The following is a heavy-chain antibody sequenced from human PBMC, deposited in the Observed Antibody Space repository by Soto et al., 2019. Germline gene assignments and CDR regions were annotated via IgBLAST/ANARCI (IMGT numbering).Heavy chain of an antibody. D-gene: IGHD2-2*01. J-gene: IGHJ4*02. CDR1: GFTFSNYG. CDR2: ISFDGSNT. CDR3: ANLDRQVVDYNFHY. Sequence: GGSLRLSCAASGFTFSNYGMHWVRQAPGKGLEWVAVISFDGSNTYYADSVKGRFTISRDNSKNTLYLQMNSLRTEDTAVYYCANLDRQVVDYNFHYWGQGTLVTVSS. V-gene: IGHV3-30*18.